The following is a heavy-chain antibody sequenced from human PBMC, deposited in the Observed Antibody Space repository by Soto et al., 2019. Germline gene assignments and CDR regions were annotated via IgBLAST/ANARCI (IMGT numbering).Heavy chain of an antibody. Sequence: QVQLVQSGAEMRKPGSSLRVSCKASGGTFSDYAFSWVRQAPGQGLEWMGGIVPRFGSPNYAQKFGGRVTITADTSSSTGYMALSSLRFDDTAGYFCSRDRIQLRLGKYSFHGMDVWGQGTTIIVSS. CDR1: GGTFSDYA. D-gene: IGHD3-16*01. V-gene: IGHV1-69*06. CDR3: SRDRIQLRLGKYSFHGMDV. J-gene: IGHJ6*02. CDR2: IVPRFGSP.